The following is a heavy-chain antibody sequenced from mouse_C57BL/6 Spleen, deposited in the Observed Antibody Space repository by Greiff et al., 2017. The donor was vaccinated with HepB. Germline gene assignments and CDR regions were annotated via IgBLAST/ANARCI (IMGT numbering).Heavy chain of an antibody. Sequence: VQLQQSGAELVRPGTSVKVSCKASGYAFTNYLIEWVKQRPGQGLEWIGVINPGSGGTNYNEKFKGKATLTADKSSRTAYMQLSSLTSEDSAVYFCARGYDYDGYFDVWGTGTTVTVSS. V-gene: IGHV1-54*01. D-gene: IGHD2-4*01. CDR2: INPGSGGT. CDR3: ARGYDYDGYFDV. CDR1: GYAFTNYL. J-gene: IGHJ1*03.